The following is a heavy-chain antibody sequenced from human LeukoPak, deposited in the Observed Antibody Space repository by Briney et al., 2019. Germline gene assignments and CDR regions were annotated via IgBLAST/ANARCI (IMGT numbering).Heavy chain of an antibody. CDR1: GGSISSSNYY. V-gene: IGHV4-39*01. CDR2: IFYTGST. CDR3: ARQRVDTGMIDY. J-gene: IGHJ4*02. Sequence: AETLSLTCTVSGGSISSSNYYWGWIRQPPGKGLEWIGNIFYTGSTYYNPSLKSRVTISVYTSKNQFSLNLNSVTAADTAVYYCARQRVDTGMIDYWGQGALVTVSS. D-gene: IGHD5-18*01.